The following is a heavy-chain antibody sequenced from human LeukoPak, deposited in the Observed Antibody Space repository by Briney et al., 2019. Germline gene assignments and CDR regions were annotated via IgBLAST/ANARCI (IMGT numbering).Heavy chain of an antibody. Sequence: GGSLRLSCAAFGFTFSYYEMNWVRQAPGKGLEWVSYISSSGSTIYYADSVKGRFTISRDNAKNSLYLQMNTLRAEDTAVYYCARRDPWRGYSYGIDYWGQGTLVTVSS. D-gene: IGHD5-18*01. CDR1: GFTFSYYE. CDR3: ARRDPWRGYSYGIDY. CDR2: ISSSGSTI. J-gene: IGHJ4*02. V-gene: IGHV3-48*03.